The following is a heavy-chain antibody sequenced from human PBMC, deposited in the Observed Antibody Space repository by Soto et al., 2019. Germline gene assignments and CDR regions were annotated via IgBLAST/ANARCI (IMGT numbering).Heavy chain of an antibody. V-gene: IGHV3-74*01. CDR2: INSDGSST. D-gene: IGHD1-26*01. CDR1: GFTFSSYW. J-gene: IGHJ5*02. Sequence: EVQLVESGGGLVQPGGSLRLSCAASGFTFSSYWMHWVRQAPGKGLVWVSRINSDGSSTSYADSVKGRFTISRDNAKNTLYLQMNSLRAEDTAVYYCARDLEGWELHNWFDPWGQGTLVTVSS. CDR3: ARDLEGWELHNWFDP.